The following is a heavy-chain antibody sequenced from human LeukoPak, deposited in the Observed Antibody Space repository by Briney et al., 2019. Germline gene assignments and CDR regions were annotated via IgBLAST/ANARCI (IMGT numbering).Heavy chain of an antibody. J-gene: IGHJ6*02. CDR1: GGSISSYY. CDR3: ARERGYYSYYSGMDV. CDR2: IYYSGST. D-gene: IGHD3-22*01. Sequence: SETLSLTCTVSGGSISSYYWSWIRQPPGKGLEWIGYIYYSGSTNYNPSLKSRVTMSVDTSKNQFSLKLSSVTAADTAVYYCARERGYYSYYSGMDVWGQGTTVTVSS. V-gene: IGHV4-59*01.